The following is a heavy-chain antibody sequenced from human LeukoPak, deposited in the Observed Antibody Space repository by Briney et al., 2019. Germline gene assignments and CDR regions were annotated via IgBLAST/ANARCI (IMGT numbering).Heavy chain of an antibody. D-gene: IGHD2-8*02. CDR3: TRGAWGMLLDY. V-gene: IGHV3-11*04. CDR1: GFNFGDYD. CDR2: NHKGYGRI. Sequence: PGGSLRLSCAASGFNFGDYDMTWIRQPPGRGLEGVSDNHKGYGRIYYAESVKGRFTISRDNAKHSLFLQMSRLGPEDTAVYYCTRGAWGMLLDYWGQGTLVTVSS. J-gene: IGHJ4*02.